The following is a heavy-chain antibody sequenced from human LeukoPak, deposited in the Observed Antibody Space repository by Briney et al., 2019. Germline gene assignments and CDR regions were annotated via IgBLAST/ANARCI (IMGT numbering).Heavy chain of an antibody. J-gene: IGHJ6*02. CDR3: AKGAPVVVAATEGGMDV. V-gene: IGHV3-23*01. CDR1: GFTFSSYA. D-gene: IGHD2-15*01. CDR2: ISGSGGST. Sequence: GGSLRLSCAASGFTFSSYAMSWVRQAPGKGLEWVSAISGSGGSTYYADSVKGRFTISRDNSKNTLYLQMNSLRAEDTAVYYCAKGAPVVVAATEGGMDVWGQGTTVIVSS.